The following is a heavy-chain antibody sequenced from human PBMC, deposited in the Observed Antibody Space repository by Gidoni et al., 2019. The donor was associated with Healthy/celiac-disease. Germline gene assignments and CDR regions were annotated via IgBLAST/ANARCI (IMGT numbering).Heavy chain of an antibody. J-gene: IGHJ4*02. V-gene: IGHV4-38-2*02. D-gene: IGHD6-25*01. CDR2: IYHSGST. CDR3: ARDLGREAATNFDY. CDR1: GYSISSGYS. Sequence: QVQLQESGPGLVKPSETLSLTCAVSGYSISSGYSWGWIRQPPGKGLEWIGSIYHSGSTYYNPSLKSRVTISVDTAKNQFSLKLSSVTAADTAVYYCARDLGREAATNFDYWGQGTLVTVSS.